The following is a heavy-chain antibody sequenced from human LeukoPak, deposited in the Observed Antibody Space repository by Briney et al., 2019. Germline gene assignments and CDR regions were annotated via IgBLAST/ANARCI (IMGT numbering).Heavy chain of an antibody. Sequence: PGGSLRLSCAASGFTFSSYSMNWVRQAPGKGLEWVSYISSSSSTIYYADSVKGRFTISRDNAKNSLSLQMNSLRAEDTAVYYCARDFGRTSDWQPRLYYGMDVWGQGTTVTVSS. CDR3: ARDFGRTSDWQPRLYYGMDV. CDR2: ISSSSSTI. J-gene: IGHJ6*02. CDR1: GFTFSSYS. D-gene: IGHD2-2*01. V-gene: IGHV3-48*04.